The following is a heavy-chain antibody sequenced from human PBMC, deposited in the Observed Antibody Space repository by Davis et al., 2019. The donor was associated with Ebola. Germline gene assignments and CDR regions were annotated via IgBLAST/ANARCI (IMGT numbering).Heavy chain of an antibody. CDR2: IYHSGSI. CDR3: ARDYYDSSGFLWYFDL. V-gene: IGHV4-4*02. CDR1: GFTFSNSPM. J-gene: IGHJ2*01. D-gene: IGHD3-22*01. Sequence: GSLRLSCAGSGFTFSNSPMHWVRQSPEKGLEWIGEIYHSGSINYNPSLKSRATISVDKSKNQVSLKLSSVTAADTAVYYCARDYYDSSGFLWYFDLWGRGTLVTVSS.